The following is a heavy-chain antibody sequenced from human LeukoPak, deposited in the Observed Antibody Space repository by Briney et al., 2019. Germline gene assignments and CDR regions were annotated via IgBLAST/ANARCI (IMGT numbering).Heavy chain of an antibody. CDR2: ISWNSGSI. CDR3: AKDVADAARPSDAFDI. Sequence: QAGRSLRLSCAASGFTFDDYVMHWVRQAPGKGLEWVSGISWNSGSIGYADSVKGRFTISRDNAKNSLYLQMNSPRAEDTALYYCAKDVADAARPSDAFDIWGQGTMVTVSS. J-gene: IGHJ3*02. V-gene: IGHV3-9*01. CDR1: GFTFDDYV. D-gene: IGHD6-6*01.